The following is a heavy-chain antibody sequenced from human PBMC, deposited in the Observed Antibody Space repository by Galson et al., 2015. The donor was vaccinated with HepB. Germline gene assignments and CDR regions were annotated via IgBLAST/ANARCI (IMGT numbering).Heavy chain of an antibody. D-gene: IGHD2-2*01. V-gene: IGHV3-30*18. J-gene: IGHJ6*02. CDR2: ISYDGSNK. Sequence: SLRLSCAASGFTFSSYGMHWVRQAPGKGLEWVAVISYDGSNKYYADSVKGRFTISRDNSKNTLYLQMNSLRAEDTAVYYCAKDKGCSSTSCYGRDYYYYGMDVWGQGTTVTVSS. CDR3: AKDKGCSSTSCYGRDYYYYGMDV. CDR1: GFTFSSYG.